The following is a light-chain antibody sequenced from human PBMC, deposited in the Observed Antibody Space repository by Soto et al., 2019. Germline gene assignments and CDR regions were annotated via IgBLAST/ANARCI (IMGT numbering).Light chain of an antibody. J-gene: IGLJ2*01. CDR2: LNSDGSH. V-gene: IGLV4-69*01. Sequence: QLVLTQSPSASASLGASVKVTCTLSSGHSSFAIAWHQQQPEKGPRYLMTLNSDGSHRKGDGIPDRFSGSSSGAERYLTISSLQSEDEGDYYCQTWGNGIRVFGGGTKVTVL. CDR3: QTWGNGIRV. CDR1: SGHSSFA.